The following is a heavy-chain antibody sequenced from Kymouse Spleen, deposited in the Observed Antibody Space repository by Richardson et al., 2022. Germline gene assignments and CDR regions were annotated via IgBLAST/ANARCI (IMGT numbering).Heavy chain of an antibody. CDR2: IYYSGST. CDR3: ARDRGGSYYDYYYYYGMDV. CDR1: GGSISSGGYY. V-gene: IGHV4-31*03. Sequence: QVQLQESGPGLVKPSQTLSLTCTVSGGSISSGGYYWSWIRQHPGKGLEWIGYIYYSGSTYYNPSLKSRVTISVDTSKNQFSLKLSSVTAADTAVYYCARDRGGSYYDYYYYYGMDVWGQGTTVTVSS. J-gene: IGHJ6*02. D-gene: IGHD1-26*01.